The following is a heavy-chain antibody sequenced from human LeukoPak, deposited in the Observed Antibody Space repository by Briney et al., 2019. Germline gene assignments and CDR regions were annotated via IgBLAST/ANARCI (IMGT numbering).Heavy chain of an antibody. CDR3: AREMYCSGGSCYGDAFDI. V-gene: IGHV3-74*01. D-gene: IGHD2-15*01. CDR2: INSDGSST. CDR1: GFTFSSYW. Sequence: GGSLRLSCAASGFTFSSYWMHWVRQARGKGLVWVSRINSDGSSTSYADSVKGRFSISRDKSKNTLYLQMNSLRAEDTALYYCAREMYCSGGSCYGDAFDIWGQGTMVTVSS. J-gene: IGHJ3*02.